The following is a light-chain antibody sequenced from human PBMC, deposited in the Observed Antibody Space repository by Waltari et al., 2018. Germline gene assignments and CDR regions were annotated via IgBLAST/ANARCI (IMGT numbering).Light chain of an antibody. J-gene: IGLJ1*01. Sequence: QSALTQPASVSGSPGQSLTISCTGPSRDVGGYNYVSWYQQHPGKAPKFMLYEVSNRPSGVSNRFSGSKSGNTASLTISGLQAEDEADYYCSSYTSSSTPLYVFGTGTKVTVL. V-gene: IGLV2-14*01. CDR3: SSYTSSSTPLYV. CDR1: SRDVGGYNY. CDR2: EVS.